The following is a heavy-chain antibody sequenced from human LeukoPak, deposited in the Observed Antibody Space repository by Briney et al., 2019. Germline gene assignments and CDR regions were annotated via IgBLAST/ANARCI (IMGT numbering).Heavy chain of an antibody. CDR2: IIPIFGTA. CDR1: GGTFSSYA. J-gene: IGHJ5*02. V-gene: IGHV1-69*01. CDR3: TRTSLPSIAAPAFDP. Sequence: SVKVSCKASGGTFSSYAISWVRQAPGQGLEWMGGIIPIFGTANYAQNFQGRVTITADESTSTAYMELSSLRSEDTAVYYCTRTSLPSIAAPAFDPWGQGTLVTVSS. D-gene: IGHD6-6*01.